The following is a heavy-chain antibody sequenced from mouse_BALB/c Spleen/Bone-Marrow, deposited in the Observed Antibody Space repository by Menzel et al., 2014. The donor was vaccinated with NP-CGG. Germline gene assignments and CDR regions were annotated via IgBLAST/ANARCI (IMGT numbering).Heavy chain of an antibody. Sequence: EVNVEESGGGLVQPGGSRKLSCAASGFTFSSFGMHWVRQAPVKGLEWVAYISSGSSTIYYADTVMGRFTISRDNPKNTLFLQMTSLRSEDTAMYYCARSGSSSGYFDYWGQGTTLTVSS. CDR3: ARSGSSSGYFDY. CDR2: ISSGSSTI. V-gene: IGHV5-17*02. D-gene: IGHD1-1*01. CDR1: GFTFSSFG. J-gene: IGHJ2*01.